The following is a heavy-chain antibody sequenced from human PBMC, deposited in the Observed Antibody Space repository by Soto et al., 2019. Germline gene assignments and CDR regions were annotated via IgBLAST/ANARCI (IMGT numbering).Heavy chain of an antibody. CDR1: GGTFSSYA. J-gene: IGHJ3*02. CDR2: IIPIFGTA. Sequence: ASVKVSCKASGGTFSSYAISWVRQAPGQGLEWMGGIIPIFGTANYAQKFQGRVTITADESTSTAYMELSSLRSEDTAVYYCARRGRQWDTAMVTHAVEGAFDIWGQGTMVTVSS. D-gene: IGHD5-18*01. CDR3: ARRGRQWDTAMVTHAVEGAFDI. V-gene: IGHV1-69*13.